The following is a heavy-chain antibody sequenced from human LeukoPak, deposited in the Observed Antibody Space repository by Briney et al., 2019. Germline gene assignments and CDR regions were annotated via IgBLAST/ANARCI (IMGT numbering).Heavy chain of an antibody. CDR1: GGSISSGNNY. CDR3: ARDPNLYGSGAFDY. J-gene: IGHJ4*02. V-gene: IGHV4-61*02. Sequence: SETLSLTCTVSGGSISSGNNYWNWLRQPAGKGLEWIGRVSTRGSTNYNPSLKSRVNISIDTSKNQLSLKLSSVTAADTAVYYCARDPNLYGSGAFDYWGQGTLVIVSA. CDR2: VSTRGST. D-gene: IGHD3-10*01.